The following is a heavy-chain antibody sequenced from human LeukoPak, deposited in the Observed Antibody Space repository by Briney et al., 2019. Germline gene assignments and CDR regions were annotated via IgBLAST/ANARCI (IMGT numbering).Heavy chain of an antibody. CDR3: TRTPTSYYYDSSGYYLFDY. D-gene: IGHD3-22*01. J-gene: IGHJ4*02. V-gene: IGHV3-73*01. CDR1: GFTFSGSA. CDR2: IRSKANSYAT. Sequence: PGGSQRLSCAASGFTFSGSAMHWVRQASGKGLEWVGRIRSKANSYATAYAASVKGRFTISRDDSKNTAYLQMNSLKTEDTAVYYCTRTPTSYYYDSSGYYLFDYWGQGTLVTVSS.